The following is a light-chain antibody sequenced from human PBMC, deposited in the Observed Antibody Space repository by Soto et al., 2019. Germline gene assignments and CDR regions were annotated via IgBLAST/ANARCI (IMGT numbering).Light chain of an antibody. CDR1: QGISSW. CDR2: DAS. J-gene: IGKJ5*01. CDR3: LQSYTTPIT. V-gene: IGKV1-12*01. Sequence: VPLTHSPSAVSASVRYRVTLNCRASQGISSWLAWYQQKLGKAPNLLIYDASTLQSGVPSRFSGSGSGTDFTLTISSLQPEDFATYYCLQSYTTPITFGQGTRLEIK.